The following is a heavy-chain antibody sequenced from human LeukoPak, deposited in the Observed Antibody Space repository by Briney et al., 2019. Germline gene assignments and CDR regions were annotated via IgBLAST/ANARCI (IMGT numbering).Heavy chain of an antibody. J-gene: IGHJ4*02. V-gene: IGHV3-30*02. Sequence: PGGSLRLSCAASGFTFSNLGMHWVRQAPGKGLEWVSFIRYDESGKFYAGSVKGRFTISRDNSRDTLYLQINSLRVEDTAVYYCVKEGNYYFDCWGQGTLVTVSS. CDR2: IRYDESGK. CDR1: GFTFSNLG. CDR3: VKEGNYYFDC.